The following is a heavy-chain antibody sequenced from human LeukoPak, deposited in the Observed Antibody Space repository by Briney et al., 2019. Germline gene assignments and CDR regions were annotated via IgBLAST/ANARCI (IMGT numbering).Heavy chain of an antibody. D-gene: IGHD5-18*01. Sequence: GGSLRLSCAASGFTFSGYGMHWVRQAPDKGLEWVAVIWYDGNNKYYADSVKGRFTISRDNSKNTLYLQMNSLRVEDTAVYYCAKDWGYTTMVSYYFDYWGQGALVTVSS. CDR3: AKDWGYTTMVSYYFDY. CDR1: GFTFSGYG. CDR2: IWYDGNNK. J-gene: IGHJ4*02. V-gene: IGHV3-33*06.